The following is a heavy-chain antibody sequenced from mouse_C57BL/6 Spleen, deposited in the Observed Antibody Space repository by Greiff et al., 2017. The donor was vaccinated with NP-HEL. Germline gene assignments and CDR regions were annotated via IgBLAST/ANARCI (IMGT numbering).Heavy chain of an antibody. V-gene: IGHV2-5*01. CDR3: AKSDDGYAMDY. Sequence: VQLVESGPGLVQPSQSLSITCTVSGFSLTSYGVHWVRQSPGKGLEWLGVIWRGGSTDYNAAFMSRLSITKDNSKSQVFFQMNRLQAGDTAIYYCAKSDDGYAMDYWGQGSSVTVSS. CDR2: IWRGGST. CDR1: GFSLTSYG. J-gene: IGHJ4*01. D-gene: IGHD2-12*01.